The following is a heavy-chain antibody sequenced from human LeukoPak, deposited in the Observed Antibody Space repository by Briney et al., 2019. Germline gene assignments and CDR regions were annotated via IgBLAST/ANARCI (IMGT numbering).Heavy chain of an antibody. J-gene: IGHJ4*02. CDR1: GFTFSSYA. D-gene: IGHD5-18*01. CDR3: ARMGPYSQPGYFDY. CDR2: ISYDGSNK. V-gene: IGHV3-30*04. Sequence: GGSLRLSCAASGFTFSSYAMHWVRQAPGKGLEWVAVISYDGSNKYYADSVKGRFTISRDNSENTLYLQMNSLRAEDTAVYYCARMGPYSQPGYFDYWGQGTLVTVSS.